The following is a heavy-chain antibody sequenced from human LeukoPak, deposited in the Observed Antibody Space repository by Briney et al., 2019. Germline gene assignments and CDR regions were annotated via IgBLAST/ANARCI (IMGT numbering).Heavy chain of an antibody. CDR1: GDSIISNSYY. V-gene: IGHV4-61*01. CDR2: IYYSGST. D-gene: IGHD3-22*01. J-gene: IGHJ4*02. CDR3: AGVRGLYDTSGYPDY. Sequence: SETLSLTCTVSGDSIISNSYYWSWIRQPPGKGLEWIGYIYYSGSTNYNPSLKSRVTISVDTSKNQFSLKLTSVTAADTAVYYCAGVRGLYDTSGYPDYWGQGTLVTVSS.